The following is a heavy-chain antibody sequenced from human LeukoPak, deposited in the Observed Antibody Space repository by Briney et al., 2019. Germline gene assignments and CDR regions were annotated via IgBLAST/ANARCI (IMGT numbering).Heavy chain of an antibody. V-gene: IGHV1-46*01. CDR1: GYTFIRNG. D-gene: IGHD5-24*01. CDR2: INPGGRST. Sequence: ASVKVSCKASGYTFIRNGISWVRQAPGQGLEWMGIINPGGRSTGYAQKFQGRVTMTRDTSTSTVYMELSSLRSEDTAVYYCAREIGPIQLHLWGSAFDYWGQGTLVTVSS. J-gene: IGHJ4*02. CDR3: AREIGPIQLHLWGSAFDY.